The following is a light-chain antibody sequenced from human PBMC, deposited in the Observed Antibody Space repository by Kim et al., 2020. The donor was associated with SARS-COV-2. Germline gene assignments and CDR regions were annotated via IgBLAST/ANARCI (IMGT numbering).Light chain of an antibody. CDR3: QQYSQWPLT. Sequence: ETVMTQSPATLSVSPGEGATLSCRASQSVRSNFLAWYQQKPGQAPRLLMYGASTRATGTPARFSGSGSGTEFTLTISSLQSEDFAVYYCQQYSQWPLTFGGGTKVDIK. V-gene: IGKV3-15*01. CDR1: QSVRSN. CDR2: GAS. J-gene: IGKJ4*01.